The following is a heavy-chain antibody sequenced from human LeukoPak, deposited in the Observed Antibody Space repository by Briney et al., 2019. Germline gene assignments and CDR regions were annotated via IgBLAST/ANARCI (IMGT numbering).Heavy chain of an antibody. V-gene: IGHV3-48*02. CDR3: ARHDYGGNSGDY. Sequence: PGGSLRLSCAASGFTFSNYGMNWVRQAPGKGLEWVSYIGGSSTTIYYADSVKGRFTISRDNAKNSLYLRMNSLRDDDTAVYYCARHDYGGNSGDYWGQGTLVTVSS. D-gene: IGHD4-23*01. CDR2: IGGSSTTI. J-gene: IGHJ4*02. CDR1: GFTFSNYG.